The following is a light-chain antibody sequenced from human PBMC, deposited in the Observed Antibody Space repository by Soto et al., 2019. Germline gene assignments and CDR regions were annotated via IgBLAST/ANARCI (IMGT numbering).Light chain of an antibody. V-gene: IGKV3-20*01. J-gene: IGKJ1*01. CDR1: QSVSSSY. CDR2: RAS. Sequence: EIVLTQSPCTLSLSPGERATLSCRASQSVSSSYLAWYQQKPGQAPRLLIYRASNRATGIPDRFSGSGSGTDFTLTISRLEPEDFALYYCQQYASSSRTFGQGTKVDIK. CDR3: QQYASSSRT.